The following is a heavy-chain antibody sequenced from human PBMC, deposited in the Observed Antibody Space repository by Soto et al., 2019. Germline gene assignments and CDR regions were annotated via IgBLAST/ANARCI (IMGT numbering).Heavy chain of an antibody. CDR3: AGTMKHLESHHYY. D-gene: IGHD3-3*01. CDR2: TYYNGST. CDR1: GGSLSSSSYY. Sequence: QLQLQESGPGLVKPSETLSLTCTVSGGSLSSSSYYWGWIRQPPVKGLEGIGSTYYNGSTYYKPSLKCRFTLSVGTSKNLCARKLSSVIAADTAVYYCAGTMKHLESHHYY. J-gene: IGHJ6*01. V-gene: IGHV4-39*01.